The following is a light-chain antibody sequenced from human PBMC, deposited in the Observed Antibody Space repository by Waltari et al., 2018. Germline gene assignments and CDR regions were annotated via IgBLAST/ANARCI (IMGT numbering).Light chain of an antibody. CDR1: QSISSW. Sequence: DIQMTQSPSTLSASVGDRVTITCRASQSISSWLAWYQQKSGKAPKLMIYKASSLESGVPSRCSGSGSGTEFTLTISSLQPDDFATYYCQQYNSYPLTFGGGTKVEIK. J-gene: IGKJ4*01. V-gene: IGKV1-5*03. CDR2: KAS. CDR3: QQYNSYPLT.